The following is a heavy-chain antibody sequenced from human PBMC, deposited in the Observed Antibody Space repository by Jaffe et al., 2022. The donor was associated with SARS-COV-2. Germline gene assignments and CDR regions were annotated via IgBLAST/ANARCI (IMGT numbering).Heavy chain of an antibody. CDR1: GFTFSSYA. CDR2: ISGSGGST. Sequence: EVQLLESGGGLVQPGGSLRLSCAASGFTFSSYAMSWVRQAPGKGLEWVSAISGSGGSTYYADSVKGRFTISRDNSKNTLYLQMNSLRAEDTAVYYCAKGPSPQPYYYYGMDVWGQGTTVTVSS. CDR3: AKGPSPQPYYYYGMDV. J-gene: IGHJ6*02. D-gene: IGHD6-13*01. V-gene: IGHV3-23*01.